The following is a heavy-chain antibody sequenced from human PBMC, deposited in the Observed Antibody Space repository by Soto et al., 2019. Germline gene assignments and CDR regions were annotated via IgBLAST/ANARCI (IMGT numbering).Heavy chain of an antibody. CDR1: GYTFTGYY. D-gene: IGHD5-12*01. V-gene: IGHV1-2*04. Sequence: ASVKVSCKASGYTFTGYYMHWVRQAPGQGLEWMGWINPNSGGTNYAQKFQGWVTMTRDTSISTAYMELSRLRSDDTAVYYCARVGVGVRWGYSGYDYKSYYYYYGMDVWGQ. CDR3: ARVGVGVRWGYSGYDYKSYYYYYGMDV. CDR2: INPNSGGT. J-gene: IGHJ6*02.